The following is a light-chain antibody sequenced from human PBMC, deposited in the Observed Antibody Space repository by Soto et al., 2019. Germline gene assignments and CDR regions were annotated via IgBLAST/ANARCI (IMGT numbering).Light chain of an antibody. Sequence: QSVLTQPPSVSAASGQKVTISCSGSSSNIGNNYVSWYQQLPGTAPKLLIYDNNKRPSGIPDRFSGSKSGTSATLGITGLQTGDEADYYCGTWDSSLSAVVFGGGTKLHRP. CDR3: GTWDSSLSAVV. J-gene: IGLJ2*01. V-gene: IGLV1-51*01. CDR1: SSNIGNNY. CDR2: DNN.